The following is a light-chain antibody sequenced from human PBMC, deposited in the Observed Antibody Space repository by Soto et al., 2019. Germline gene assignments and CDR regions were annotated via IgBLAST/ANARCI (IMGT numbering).Light chain of an antibody. CDR3: AVWDDGLNGYV. J-gene: IGLJ1*01. CDR2: AHI. Sequence: QSVLTQQPSASGTPGQRVTISCSGRRSNVGTNLVNWYQQLPGTAPKLLIYAHIQRPSGVPDRFSGSTSGTSASLAISGLQSEDEADYYCAVWDDGLNGYVFGTGTKVPS. CDR1: RSNVGTNL. V-gene: IGLV1-44*01.